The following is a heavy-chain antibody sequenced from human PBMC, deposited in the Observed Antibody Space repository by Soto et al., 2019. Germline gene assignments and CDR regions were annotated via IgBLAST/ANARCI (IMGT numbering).Heavy chain of an antibody. D-gene: IGHD6-6*01. V-gene: IGHV1-69*13. CDR1: GGTFSSYA. Sequence: GASVKVSCKASGGTFSSYAISWVRQAPGQGLEWMGGIIPIFGTANYAQKFQGRVTITADESTSTAYMELSSLRSEDTAVYYCARDLARGNYYYGMDVWGQGTTVTVSS. CDR2: IIPIFGTA. CDR3: ARDLARGNYYYGMDV. J-gene: IGHJ6*02.